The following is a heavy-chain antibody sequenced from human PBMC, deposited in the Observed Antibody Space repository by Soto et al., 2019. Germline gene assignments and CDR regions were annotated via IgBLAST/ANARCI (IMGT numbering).Heavy chain of an antibody. CDR2: IIPILGTA. D-gene: IGHD3-16*01. CDR1: GGTFSSYT. Sequence: GASVKVSCKASGGTFSSYTIGWVRQAPGQGLEWMGRIIPILGTANYAQKFQGRVTITADKSTSTAYMELSSLRSEDTAVYYCARDRGEYYFDYWGQGTLVTVSS. J-gene: IGHJ4*02. V-gene: IGHV1-69*08. CDR3: ARDRGEYYFDY.